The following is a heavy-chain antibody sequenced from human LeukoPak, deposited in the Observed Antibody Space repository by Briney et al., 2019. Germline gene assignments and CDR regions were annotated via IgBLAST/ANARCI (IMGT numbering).Heavy chain of an antibody. Sequence: GGSLRLSCAASGFTFSSYGMSWVRQAPGKGLEWVSAISGSGGSTYYADSVKGRFTISRDNSKNTLYLQMNSLRAEDTAVYYCAKYYYGSGSYYKGLDYWGLGTLVTVSS. CDR3: AKYYYGSGSYYKGLDY. D-gene: IGHD3-10*01. V-gene: IGHV3-23*01. J-gene: IGHJ4*02. CDR2: ISGSGGST. CDR1: GFTFSSYG.